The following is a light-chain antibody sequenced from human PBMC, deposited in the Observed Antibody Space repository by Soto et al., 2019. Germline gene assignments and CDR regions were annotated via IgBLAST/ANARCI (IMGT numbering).Light chain of an antibody. CDR2: DNN. Sequence: QSALTQPPSASGSPGQSVTVSCTGTSSDVGGYNYVSWYQQHPGKAPKLLIYDNNKRRSGIPDRFSGSKSGTSATLGITGLQTGDEAHYYCGTWDSSLSGGVFGGGTKLTVL. CDR1: SSDVGGYNY. V-gene: IGLV1-51*01. J-gene: IGLJ2*01. CDR3: GTWDSSLSGGV.